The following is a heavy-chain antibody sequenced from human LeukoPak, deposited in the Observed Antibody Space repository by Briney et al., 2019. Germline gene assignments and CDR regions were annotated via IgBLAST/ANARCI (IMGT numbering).Heavy chain of an antibody. Sequence: SETLSLTCTVSGGSITTYYWTWIRQPAGKGLEWIGRIYTSGSTNYNPSLKSRVTMSVDTSKNQFSLKLSSVTAADTAVYYCARDTAAAGTDYWGQGTLVTVSS. D-gene: IGHD6-13*01. V-gene: IGHV4-4*07. CDR2: IYTSGST. J-gene: IGHJ4*02. CDR1: GGSITTYY. CDR3: ARDTAAAGTDY.